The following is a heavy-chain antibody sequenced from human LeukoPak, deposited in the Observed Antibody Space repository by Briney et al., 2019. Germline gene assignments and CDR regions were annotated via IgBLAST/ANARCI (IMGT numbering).Heavy chain of an antibody. CDR2: IRYDGSNK. CDR1: GFTFSSYG. D-gene: IGHD6-13*01. V-gene: IGHV3-30*02. Sequence: PGGSLRLSCAASGFTFSSYGMHWVRQAPGKGLEWVAFIRYDGSNKYYADSVKGRFTISRDNSKNTLYLQMNSLRAEDTAVYYCARGAGPSFDPWGQGTLVTVSS. CDR3: ARGAGPSFDP. J-gene: IGHJ5*02.